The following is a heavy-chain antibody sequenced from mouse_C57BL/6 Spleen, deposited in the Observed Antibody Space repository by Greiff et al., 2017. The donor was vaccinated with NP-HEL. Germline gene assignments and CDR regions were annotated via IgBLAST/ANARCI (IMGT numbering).Heavy chain of an antibody. Sequence: EVQLQQSGPGLVKPSQSLSLTCSVTGYSITSGYYWNWIRQFPGNKLEWMGYISYDGSNNYNPSLKNRISITRDTSKNQFFLKLNSVTTEDTATYYCARRLGEDYYYAMDYWGQGTSVTVSS. CDR1: GYSITSGYY. CDR2: ISYDGSN. CDR3: ARRLGEDYYYAMDY. D-gene: IGHD4-1*01. J-gene: IGHJ4*01. V-gene: IGHV3-6*01.